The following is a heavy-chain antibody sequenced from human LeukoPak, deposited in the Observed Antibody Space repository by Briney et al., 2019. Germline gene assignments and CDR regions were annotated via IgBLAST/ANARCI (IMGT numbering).Heavy chain of an antibody. CDR3: ARDRYWYFDL. J-gene: IGHJ2*01. CDR2: INHSGST. CDR1: GGSFSDYY. V-gene: IGHV4-34*01. Sequence: PSETLSLTCAVYGGSFSDYYWSWIRQPPGKGLEWIGEINHSGSTNYNPSLKSRVTISVDTSKNQFSLKLSSVTAADTAVYYCARDRYWYFDLWGRGTLVTVSS.